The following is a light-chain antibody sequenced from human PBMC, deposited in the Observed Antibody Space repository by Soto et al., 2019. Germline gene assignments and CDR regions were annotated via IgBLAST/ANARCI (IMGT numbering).Light chain of an antibody. Sequence: DIQMTQSPSSLSASVGDRVIITCRASQGISNYLAWYQQKPGKGPKLLIYGAFTLQSGVPSRFSGSGSGTDFSLTISGLQPEDVATYYCQKYNSVPFTFGPGTRVDIK. CDR3: QKYNSVPFT. V-gene: IGKV1-27*01. J-gene: IGKJ3*01. CDR2: GAF. CDR1: QGISNY.